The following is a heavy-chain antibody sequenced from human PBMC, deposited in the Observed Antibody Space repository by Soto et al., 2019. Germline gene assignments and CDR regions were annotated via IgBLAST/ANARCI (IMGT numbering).Heavy chain of an antibody. V-gene: IGHV3-23*01. CDR3: ARDSPSCTSTSCLFDR. CDR2: ISGSDDST. J-gene: IGHJ4*02. D-gene: IGHD2-2*01. Sequence: GSLRLTCAASGFTFSSYAMSWVRQAPGKGLEWVSVISGSDDSTYYADSVKGRFTISRDNSKNTLYLQMNSLRDEDTAVYFCARDSPSCTSTSCLFDRWGQGTLVTVSS. CDR1: GFTFSSYA.